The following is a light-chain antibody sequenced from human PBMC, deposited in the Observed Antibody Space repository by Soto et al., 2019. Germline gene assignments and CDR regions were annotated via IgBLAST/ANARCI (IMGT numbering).Light chain of an antibody. Sequence: EIVLTQSPATLSLSPGKRATLSCRASQSLDSYLAWYQQKPGQAPRLLIYDASNRATGVPARFSGSGSGTDFTLTINSLEPEDFAVYYCQQRRSWPITFGGGTKVEIK. CDR1: QSLDSY. V-gene: IGKV3-11*01. J-gene: IGKJ4*01. CDR2: DAS. CDR3: QQRRSWPIT.